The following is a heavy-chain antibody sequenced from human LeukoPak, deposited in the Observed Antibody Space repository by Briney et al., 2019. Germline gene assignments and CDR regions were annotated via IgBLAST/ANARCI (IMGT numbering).Heavy chain of an antibody. Sequence: SVKVSCKASGGTFSSYAISWVRQAPGQGLEWMGGIIPIFGTANYAQKFQGRVTITADESTSTAYMELSSLRSEDTAVYYCASSPLDIVATIVSVFYWFDPWGQGTLVTVSS. V-gene: IGHV1-69*01. CDR2: IIPIFGTA. CDR1: GGTFSSYA. J-gene: IGHJ5*02. D-gene: IGHD5-12*01. CDR3: ASSPLDIVATIVSVFYWFDP.